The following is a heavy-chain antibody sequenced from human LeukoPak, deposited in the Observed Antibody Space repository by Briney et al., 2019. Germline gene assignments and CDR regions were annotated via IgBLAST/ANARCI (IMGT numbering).Heavy chain of an antibody. J-gene: IGHJ4*02. V-gene: IGHV3-74*01. Sequence: QPGGSLRLSCAASGFTFSSYWMHWVRQAPGKGLVWVSRINSDGSSTSYADSVKGRFTISRDNAKNTLYLQMNSLRAEDTAVYYCAKLNPWGYYDTSFYGYYFDCWGQGTLVTVSS. CDR3: AKLNPWGYYDTSFYGYYFDC. D-gene: IGHD3-22*01. CDR2: INSDGSST. CDR1: GFTFSSYW.